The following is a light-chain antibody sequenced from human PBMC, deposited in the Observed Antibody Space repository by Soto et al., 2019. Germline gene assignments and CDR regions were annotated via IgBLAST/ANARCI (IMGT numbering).Light chain of an antibody. J-gene: IGKJ4*01. V-gene: IGKV3-15*01. CDR1: HSVSSN. CDR3: QQYNNWPTLT. Sequence: DIVMTQSPATLSVSPGERATLSCRASHSVSSNLAWYQHKPGQAPRLLIYGASTRATGVPARFSGSGSGTEFTLTISSLQSEDFAVYYCQQYNNWPTLTFGGGTKVEIK. CDR2: GAS.